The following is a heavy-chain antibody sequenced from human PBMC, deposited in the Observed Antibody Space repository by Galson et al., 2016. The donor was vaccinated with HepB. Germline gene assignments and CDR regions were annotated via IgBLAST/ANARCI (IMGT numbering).Heavy chain of an antibody. CDR1: GYPFTTNG. Sequence: SVKVSCKASGYPFTTNGITWVRLAPGQGLEWMGWISAHNGDTNSPQKFQGRVTLTTDTSTRTAYMELRSLKSDDTAVYYCARDRDRSLDYWGQGTLVTVSS. V-gene: IGHV1-18*04. J-gene: IGHJ4*01. CDR3: ARDRDRSLDY. CDR2: ISAHNGDT. D-gene: IGHD5-24*01.